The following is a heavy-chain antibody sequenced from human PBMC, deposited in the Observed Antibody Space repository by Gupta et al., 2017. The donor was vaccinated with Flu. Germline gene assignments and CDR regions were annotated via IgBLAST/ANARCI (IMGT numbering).Heavy chain of an antibody. CDR2: NIPIFGTA. J-gene: IGHJ4*02. V-gene: IGHV1-69*01. CDR1: GDSFRRQA. CDR3: ATRGPWGGDCSRYYLDY. Sequence: QVQLLQSEAAVKKLGSSVKVSCKASGDSFRRQAISWVRQAPGQGLEWMGGNIPIFGTANNAQKFLGRLTITADEATNTAYMELSRLTREDTAVYYCATRGPWGGDCSRYYLDYWGQGTRVAVSS. D-gene: IGHD2-21*02.